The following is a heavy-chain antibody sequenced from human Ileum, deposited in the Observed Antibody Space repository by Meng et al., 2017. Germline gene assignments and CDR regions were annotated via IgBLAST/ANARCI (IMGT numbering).Heavy chain of an antibody. CDR3: ARVYNSNDYAPDFFDY. Sequence: GESLKISCQGSGYSFSAYWIAWVRQMPGKGLEWMGIIYPGDSDVRYSPSFKGQVTFSADKSINTAYLQWTSLQASDSAIYFCARVYNSNDYAPDFFDYWGQGKQVNGAS. CDR1: GYSFSAYW. CDR2: IYPGDSDV. J-gene: IGHJ4*01. V-gene: IGHV5-51*01. D-gene: IGHD5-12*01.